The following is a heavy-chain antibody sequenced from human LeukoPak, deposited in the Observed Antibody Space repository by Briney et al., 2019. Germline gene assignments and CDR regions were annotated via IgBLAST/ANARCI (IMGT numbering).Heavy chain of an antibody. CDR1: GFTFSSYA. J-gene: IGHJ5*02. CDR3: AKGYSSSWYSWFDP. CDR2: ISGSGGST. V-gene: IGHV3-23*01. D-gene: IGHD6-13*01. Sequence: GSLRLSCAASGFTFSSYAMIWVRQAPGKGLEWVSAISGSGGSTYYADSVKGRFTISRDNSKNTLYLQMNSLRAEDTAVYYCAKGYSSSWYSWFDPWGQGTLVTVSS.